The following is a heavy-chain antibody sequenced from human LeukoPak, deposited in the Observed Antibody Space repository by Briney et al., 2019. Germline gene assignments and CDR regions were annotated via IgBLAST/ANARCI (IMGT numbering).Heavy chain of an antibody. Sequence: PGGSLRLSCAASGFTFRSYAMRWVRQAPGKGLEWVSAISGSGGSTYYADSVKGRFTIFGDNSKNTLSVQMNSLRVEDTAVYYCAKLAFGDYAAFDHWGQGTLVTVSS. V-gene: IGHV3-23*01. CDR1: GFTFRSYA. J-gene: IGHJ4*02. CDR3: AKLAFGDYAAFDH. D-gene: IGHD4-17*01. CDR2: ISGSGGST.